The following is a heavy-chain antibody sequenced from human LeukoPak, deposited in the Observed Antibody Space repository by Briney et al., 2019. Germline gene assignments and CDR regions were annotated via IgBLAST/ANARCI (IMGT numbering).Heavy chain of an antibody. CDR3: AREIHCSGGSCYPKEYYFDY. D-gene: IGHD2-15*01. CDR1: GGSISSGSYY. V-gene: IGHV4-61*02. Sequence: TLSLTCTVSGGSISSGSYYWSWIRQPAGKGLEWIGRSYTSGSTNYNPSLKTRVTISVDTSKNQFSLKLSSVTAADTAVYYCAREIHCSGGSCYPKEYYFDYWGQGTLVTVSS. J-gene: IGHJ4*02. CDR2: SYTSGST.